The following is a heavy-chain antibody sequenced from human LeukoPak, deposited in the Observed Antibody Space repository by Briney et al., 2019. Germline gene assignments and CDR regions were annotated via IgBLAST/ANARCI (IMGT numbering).Heavy chain of an antibody. D-gene: IGHD3-22*01. CDR1: NYSISSGYY. J-gene: IGHJ3*02. Sequence: SETLSLTCTVSNYSISSGYYWGWIRQPPGKGLEWIGSIYHSGSTYYNPSLKSRVTISVDTSKNQFSLKLSSVTAADTAVYYCARVGYYYDSSGYYGPNAFDIWGQGTMVTVSS. V-gene: IGHV4-38-2*02. CDR2: IYHSGST. CDR3: ARVGYYYDSSGYYGPNAFDI.